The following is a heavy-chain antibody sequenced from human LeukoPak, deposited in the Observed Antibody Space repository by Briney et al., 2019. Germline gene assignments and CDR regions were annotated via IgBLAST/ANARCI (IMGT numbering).Heavy chain of an antibody. V-gene: IGHV1-18*01. CDR3: ARGPHERSGYPDD. Sequence: ASVKVSCKGSGYTFTGYGISWVRQAPGQGLEWMGWISVYNGNTKYAQKFQGRVTMTTDTSTSTAYMDLRSLRSDDTAVYYCARGPHERSGYPDDWGQGTLVTVSS. CDR1: GYTFTGYG. D-gene: IGHD3-22*01. CDR2: ISVYNGNT. J-gene: IGHJ4*02.